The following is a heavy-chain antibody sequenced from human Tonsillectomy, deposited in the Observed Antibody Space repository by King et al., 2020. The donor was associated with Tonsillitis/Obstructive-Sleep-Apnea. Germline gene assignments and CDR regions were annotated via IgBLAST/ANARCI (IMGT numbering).Heavy chain of an antibody. D-gene: IGHD3-3*01. V-gene: IGHV4-59*01. J-gene: IGHJ4*02. CDR2: IYYSGST. Sequence: QLQESGPGLVKPSETLSLTCTVSGGSISSYYWTWLRQPPGKGLEWIGYIYYSGSTNCNPSLKSRVTISVDTSKNQFSLKLSSVTAADTAVYYCASERSGYPYFFDYWGQGTLVTVSS. CDR1: GGSISSYY. CDR3: ASERSGYPYFFDY.